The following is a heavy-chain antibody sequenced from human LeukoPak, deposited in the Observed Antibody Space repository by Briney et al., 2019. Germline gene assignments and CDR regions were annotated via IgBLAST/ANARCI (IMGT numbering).Heavy chain of an antibody. J-gene: IGHJ4*02. CDR3: ARWRYGDYIDY. D-gene: IGHD4-17*01. CDR1: GFAFSSYA. CDR2: ISGSGGST. V-gene: IGHV3-23*01. Sequence: GGSLRLSCAASGFAFSSYAMNWVRQAPGKGLEWVSGISGSGGSTCYEDSVKGRFTISRDNSKNTLYLQMNSLRAEDTALYYCARWRYGDYIDYWGQGTLVTVSS.